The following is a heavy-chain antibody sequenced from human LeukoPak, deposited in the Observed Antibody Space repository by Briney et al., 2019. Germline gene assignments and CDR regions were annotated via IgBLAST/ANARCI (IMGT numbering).Heavy chain of an antibody. D-gene: IGHD3-22*01. CDR1: GGSFSGYY. J-gene: IGHJ4*02. Sequence: SETLSLTCAVYGGSFSGYYWSWIRQPPGKGLEWIGEINHSGSTNYNPSLKSRVTISVDTSKNQFSLKLSSVTAADTAVYYCAGDYYDSSGLYYFDYWGQGTLVTVSS. CDR2: INHSGST. CDR3: AGDYYDSSGLYYFDY. V-gene: IGHV4-34*01.